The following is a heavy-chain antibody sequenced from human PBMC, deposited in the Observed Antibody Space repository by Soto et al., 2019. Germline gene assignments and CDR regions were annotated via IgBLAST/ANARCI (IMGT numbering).Heavy chain of an antibody. D-gene: IGHD4-17*01. J-gene: IGHJ5*02. Sequence: PSETLSLTCAVSGGSISSGGYSWSWIRQPPGKGLEWIGYIYHSGSTYYNPSLKSRVTISVDRSKNQFSLKLSSVTAADTAVYYCAREHDYGTGWFDPWGQGTLVTVSS. V-gene: IGHV4-30-2*01. CDR3: AREHDYGTGWFDP. CDR1: GGSISSGGYS. CDR2: IYHSGST.